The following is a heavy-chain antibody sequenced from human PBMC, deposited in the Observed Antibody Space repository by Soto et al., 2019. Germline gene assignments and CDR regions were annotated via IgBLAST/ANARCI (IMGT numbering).Heavy chain of an antibody. D-gene: IGHD3-3*01. J-gene: IGHJ5*02. Sequence: SETLSLTCAVYGGSFSGYYWSWIRQPPGKGLEWIGEINHSGSTNYNPSLKSRVTISVDTSKNQFSLKLSSVTAADTAVYYCARVPIGSYYFWSGYYNWFDPWGQGTLVTVSS. CDR1: GGSFSGYY. CDR2: INHSGST. V-gene: IGHV4-34*01. CDR3: ARVPIGSYYFWSGYYNWFDP.